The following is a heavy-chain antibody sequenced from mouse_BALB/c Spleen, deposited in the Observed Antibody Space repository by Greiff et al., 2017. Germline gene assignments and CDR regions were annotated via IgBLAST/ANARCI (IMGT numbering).Heavy chain of an antibody. CDR2: INPGSGGT. J-gene: IGHJ3*01. Sequence: VQLQQSGAELVRPGTSVKVSCKASGYAFTNYLIEWVKQRPGQGLEWIGVINPGSGGTNYNEKFKGKATLTADKSSSTAYMQLSSLTSDDSAVYFCARSRDLWGQGTLVTVSA. V-gene: IGHV1-54*01. CDR1: GYAFTNYL. CDR3: ARSRDL.